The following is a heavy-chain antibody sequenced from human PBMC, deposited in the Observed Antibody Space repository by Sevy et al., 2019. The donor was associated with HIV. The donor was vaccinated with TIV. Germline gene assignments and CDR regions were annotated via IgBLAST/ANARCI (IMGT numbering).Heavy chain of an antibody. D-gene: IGHD6-13*01. V-gene: IGHV3-23*01. CDR1: GFTFFSHV. CDR2: LSGCGGTT. CDR3: ATGTTDSSISWVFDV. J-gene: IGHJ3*01. Sequence: GGSLRLSCAASGFTFFSHVMSWVRQAPGKGLEWVSGLSGCGGTTYYADSVKGRFSISRDNSKNKLYLQMSSLRIEDTAVYYCATGTTDSSISWVFDVWAQGTMVTVSS.